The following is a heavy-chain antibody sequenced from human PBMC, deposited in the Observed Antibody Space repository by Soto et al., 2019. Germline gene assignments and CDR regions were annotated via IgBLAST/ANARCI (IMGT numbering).Heavy chain of an antibody. CDR3: ATAYVYDFENSNYYRDAFDI. CDR2: MYPDDSDI. D-gene: IGHD3-22*01. V-gene: IGHV5-51*01. CDR1: GYSFSFYW. J-gene: IGHJ4*02. Sequence: LKISCKASGYSFSFYWIGWVRQMPGKGLEWMAIMYPDDSDIRYSPSFEAHVTISADKSTSTAFLQWSSLKASDTAMYYCATAYVYDFENSNYYRDAFDIWGQGTLVTVSS.